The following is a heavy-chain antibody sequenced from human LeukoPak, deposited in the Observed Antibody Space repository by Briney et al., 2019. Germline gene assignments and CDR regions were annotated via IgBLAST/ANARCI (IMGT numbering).Heavy chain of an antibody. CDR3: ARDTYYFDY. V-gene: IGHV3-48*04. CDR2: ISSSSSTI. Sequence: GGALRLSCAASGFTFSSYSRNWVRQAPGKGLEWVSYISSSSSTIYYADSVKGRFTLSRDNAKNSLYLQMNSLRAEDTAVYYCARDTYYFDYWGQGPLVTVSS. CDR1: GFTFSSYS. J-gene: IGHJ4*02.